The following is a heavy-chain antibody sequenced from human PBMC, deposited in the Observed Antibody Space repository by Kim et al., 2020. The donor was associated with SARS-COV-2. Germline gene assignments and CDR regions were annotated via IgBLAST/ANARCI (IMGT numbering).Heavy chain of an antibody. CDR3: ATFRSGSPLY. CDR1: GYTFSDYN. J-gene: IGHJ4*02. CDR2: LKSKSGGT. Sequence: ASVKVSCKASGYTFSDYNLHWVRQAPGQGLEWMGRLKSKSGGTDFAQKFQGRVTVTRDTSISTAYMDLSDLRSDDAAVYYCATFRSGSPLYWGQGTLVSVSS. V-gene: IGHV1-2*06. D-gene: IGHD1-26*01.